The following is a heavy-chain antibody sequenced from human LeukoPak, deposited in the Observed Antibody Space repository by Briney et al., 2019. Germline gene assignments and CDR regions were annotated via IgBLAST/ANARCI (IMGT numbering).Heavy chain of an antibody. V-gene: IGHV1-69*01. J-gene: IGHJ4*02. CDR2: IIPIFGTA. CDR1: GGTFSSYA. Sequence: SVKVSCKASGGTFSSYAISWVRQAPGQGLEWMGGIIPIFGTANYAQKFQGRVTITADESTSTAYMELSSLRSEDTAVYYCVRLDYGDYPTEDYWGQGTLVTVSS. D-gene: IGHD4-17*01. CDR3: VRLDYGDYPTEDY.